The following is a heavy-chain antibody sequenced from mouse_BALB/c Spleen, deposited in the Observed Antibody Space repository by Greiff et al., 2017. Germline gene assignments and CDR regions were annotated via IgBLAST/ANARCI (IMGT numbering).Heavy chain of an antibody. J-gene: IGHJ2*01. CDR1: GFTFSDYY. Sequence: DVKLVESGGGLVKPGGSLKLSCAASGFTFSDYYMYWVRQTPEKRLEWVATISDGGSYTYYPDSVKGRFTISRDNAKNNLYLQMSSLKSEDTAMYYCASHYYDYWGQGTTLTVSS. D-gene: IGHD1-2*01. CDR2: ISDGGSYT. V-gene: IGHV5-4*02. CDR3: ASHYYDY.